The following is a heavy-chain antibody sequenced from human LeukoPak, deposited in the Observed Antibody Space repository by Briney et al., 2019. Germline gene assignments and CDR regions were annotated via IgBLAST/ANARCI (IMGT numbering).Heavy chain of an antibody. D-gene: IGHD4-17*01. CDR3: AKGPLRSKNHWFDP. CDR1: GFTFSSYA. J-gene: IGHJ5*02. V-gene: IGHV3-23*01. Sequence: PGGSLRLSCAASGFTFSSYAMTWVRQAPGKGLEWVSTISGSGASTYYADSVKGRFTISRDSSKNTLYLQMNSLRAEDTAVYYCAKGPLRSKNHWFDPWGQGTLVTVSS. CDR2: ISGSGAST.